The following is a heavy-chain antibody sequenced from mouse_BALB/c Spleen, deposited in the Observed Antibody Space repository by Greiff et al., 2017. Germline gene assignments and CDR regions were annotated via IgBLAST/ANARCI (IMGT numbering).Heavy chain of an antibody. CDR1: GYTFTSYW. D-gene: IGHD2-1*01. J-gene: IGHJ4*01. V-gene: IGHV1-5*01. Sequence: VQLQQSGTVLARPGASVKMSCKASGYTFTSYWMHWVKQRPGQGLEWIGAIYPGNSDTSYNQKFKGKAKLTAVTSTSTAYMELSSLTNEDSAVYYCTREDYGNYVAMDYWGQGTSVTVSS. CDR3: TREDYGNYVAMDY. CDR2: IYPGNSDT.